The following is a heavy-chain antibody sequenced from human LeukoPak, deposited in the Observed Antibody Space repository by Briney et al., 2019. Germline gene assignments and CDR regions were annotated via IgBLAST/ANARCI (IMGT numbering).Heavy chain of an antibody. J-gene: IGHJ4*02. CDR3: ARGPRDYDFWRGYYDY. CDR2: INHSGST. V-gene: IGHV4-34*01. CDR1: GGSFSDYY. D-gene: IGHD3-3*01. Sequence: SETLSLTCAVYGGSFSDYYWSWIRQPPGKGLEWIGEINHSGSTNYNPSLKSRVTISVDTSKNQVSLKLRSVTAADTAVYYCARGPRDYDFWRGYYDYWGQGTLVTVSS.